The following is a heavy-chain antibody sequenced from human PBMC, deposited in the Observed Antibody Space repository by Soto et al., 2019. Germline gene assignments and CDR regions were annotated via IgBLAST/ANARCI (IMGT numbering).Heavy chain of an antibody. V-gene: IGHV1-8*01. CDR2: MNPNSGNT. D-gene: IGHD2-2*01. J-gene: IGHJ6*03. CDR3: ARAGDIVVVPAARAYYYYMDV. Sequence: QVQLVQSGAEVKKPGASVKVSCKASGYTFTSYDINWVRQATGQGLEGMGWMNPNSGNTGYAQKFKGRVTMTRNTSISTAYMELSSLRSEDTAVYYCARAGDIVVVPAARAYYYYMDVWGKGTTVTVSS. CDR1: GYTFTSYD.